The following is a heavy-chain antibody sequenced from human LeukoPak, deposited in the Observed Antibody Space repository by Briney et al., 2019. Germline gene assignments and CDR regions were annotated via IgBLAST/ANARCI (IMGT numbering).Heavy chain of an antibody. CDR1: GFPFSSYG. J-gene: IGHJ6*02. V-gene: IGHV3-30*18. Sequence: PGSPLTLPCAASGFPFSSYGVHGVRQAPGKGLAGVAVISYDGRNKYYADAGKGRFTISRDNSKITLYLQMNSLRAEDTAVYYCAKDIAAAGPYYYSYGMDVWGQGTTVTVSS. CDR2: ISYDGRNK. D-gene: IGHD6-13*01. CDR3: AKDIAAAGPYYYSYGMDV.